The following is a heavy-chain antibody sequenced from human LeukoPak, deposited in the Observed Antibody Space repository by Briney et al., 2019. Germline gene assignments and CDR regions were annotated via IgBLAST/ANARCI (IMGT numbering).Heavy chain of an antibody. CDR3: AIGGGYSYGQPSDY. Sequence: GGSLRLSCAASGFTFSSYAMSWVRQAPGKGLEWVSAISGSGGSTYYADSVKGRFTISRDNSKNTLYLQMNSLRAEDTAVYYCAIGGGYSYGQPSDYWGQGTLVTVSS. D-gene: IGHD5-18*01. CDR1: GFTFSSYA. J-gene: IGHJ4*02. CDR2: ISGSGGST. V-gene: IGHV3-23*01.